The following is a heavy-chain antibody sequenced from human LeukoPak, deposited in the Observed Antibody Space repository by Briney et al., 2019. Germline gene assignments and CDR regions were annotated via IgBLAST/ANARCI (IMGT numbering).Heavy chain of an antibody. CDR2: IRSATNNYAT. Sequence: GGSLRLSCAASGLKFSTSAIHWVRQASGKGLEWVGHIRSATNNYATAYAASVEGRFTISRDDSENTAYLQMNSRETEDTAVYYCTREGGEGDYTAFDLWGQGTMVTVSS. CDR1: GLKFSTSA. D-gene: IGHD3-3*01. V-gene: IGHV3-73*01. J-gene: IGHJ3*01. CDR3: TREGGEGDYTAFDL.